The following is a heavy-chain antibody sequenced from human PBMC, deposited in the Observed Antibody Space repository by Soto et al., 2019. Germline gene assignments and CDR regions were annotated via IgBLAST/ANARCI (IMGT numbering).Heavy chain of an antibody. CDR1: GFTFSSYW. CDR2: INQDGSEK. J-gene: IGHJ6*02. CDR3: ARDRGRPDLRDTHYYDSSDLDYGMDV. D-gene: IGHD3-22*01. V-gene: IGHV3-7*01. Sequence: EVRLVESGGGLVQPGGSLTLSCAASGFTFSSYWMTGVGQAPGKGREGVANINQDGSEKYYMDSMKGRFTISRDNAKNSLLLQLNSLRAEDTAVYYCARDRGRPDLRDTHYYDSSDLDYGMDVWGQGTTVTVSS.